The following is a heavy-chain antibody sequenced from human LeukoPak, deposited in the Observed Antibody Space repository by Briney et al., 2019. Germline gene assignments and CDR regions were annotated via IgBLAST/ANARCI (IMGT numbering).Heavy chain of an antibody. CDR1: GFAFSIYA. CDR3: AKGSNPLGFFDY. CDR2: INGGGDNT. J-gene: IGHJ4*02. D-gene: IGHD6-13*01. Sequence: GGSLRLSCTASGFAFSIYAISWVRQAPGKGLEWVSAINGGGDNTYYADSVKGRFTISRDNSKNTLYLQINSVRAEDTAVYYCAKGSNPLGFFDYWGQGTLVTVSS. V-gene: IGHV3-23*01.